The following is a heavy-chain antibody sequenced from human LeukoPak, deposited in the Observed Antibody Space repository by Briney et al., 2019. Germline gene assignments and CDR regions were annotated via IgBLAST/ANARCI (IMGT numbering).Heavy chain of an antibody. CDR3: ARGYYSSSRFDS. J-gene: IGHJ4*02. CDR1: GFTFSSFW. D-gene: IGHD6-13*01. Sequence: GGSLRLSCAASGFTFSSFWMHWVRQAPGKGPVWVSSLNSDGSRTIYADSVKGRFTISRDNAENTLYMRMNSLRPEDTAVYYCARGYYSSSRFDSWGQGTLVTVSS. V-gene: IGHV3-74*01. CDR2: LNSDGSRT.